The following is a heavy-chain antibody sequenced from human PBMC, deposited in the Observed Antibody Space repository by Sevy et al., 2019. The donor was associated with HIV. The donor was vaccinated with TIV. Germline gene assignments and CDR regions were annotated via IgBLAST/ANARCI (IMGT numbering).Heavy chain of an antibody. D-gene: IGHD1-26*01. CDR1: GFIFGDYG. CDR2: FKSKIHGGTT. V-gene: IGHV3-49*04. Sequence: GGSLRLSCTASGFIFGDYGMSWVRQAPGKGLEWIAFFKSKIHGGTTENAASVKGRFTISRDDSKNMVYLQMSNLKTEDTAVYYCTGGSGSQAIFDYWGQGTLVTVSS. CDR3: TGGSGSQAIFDY. J-gene: IGHJ4*02.